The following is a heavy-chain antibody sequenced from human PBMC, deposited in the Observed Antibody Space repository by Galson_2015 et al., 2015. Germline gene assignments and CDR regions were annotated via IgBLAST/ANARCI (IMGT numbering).Heavy chain of an antibody. CDR2: ISGYNDNT. V-gene: IGHV1-18*01. CDR3: ARDLPPHTFWTGYYTGLSRGDHYMDV. CDR1: GYTFTSYG. Sequence: SVKVSCKASGYTFTSYGISWVRQAPGQGLEWMGWISGYNDNTNYAQKFQGRVTLTTDTTTSTAYMELRSLTFDDSAVYYCARDLPPHTFWTGYYTGLSRGDHYMDVWGKGTTVTVSS. D-gene: IGHD3/OR15-3a*01. J-gene: IGHJ6*03.